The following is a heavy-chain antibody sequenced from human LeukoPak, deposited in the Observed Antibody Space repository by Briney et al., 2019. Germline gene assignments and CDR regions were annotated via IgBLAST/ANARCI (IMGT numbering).Heavy chain of an antibody. CDR3: ARAEDSSGYYIHDY. D-gene: IGHD3-22*01. CDR1: GYTFTSYG. V-gene: IGHV1-18*01. J-gene: IGHJ4*02. Sequence: GASVKVSCKASGYTFTSYGISWVRQAPGQGLEWMGWISAYNGNTNYAQKLQGRVTMTTDTSTSTAYMELRSLRSDDTAVYYCARAEDSSGYYIHDYWGQGTLDTVSS. CDR2: ISAYNGNT.